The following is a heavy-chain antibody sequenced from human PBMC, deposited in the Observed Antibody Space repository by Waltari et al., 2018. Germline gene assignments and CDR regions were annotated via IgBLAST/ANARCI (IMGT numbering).Heavy chain of an antibody. CDR1: GYTFTSYY. CDR2: SNPSGGSK. CDR3: ARAIAAALDAFDI. J-gene: IGHJ3*02. D-gene: IGHD6-13*01. Sequence: QVQLVQSGADVKKPGASVKVSCTASGYTFTSYYMHWVRQAPGQGLEWRGISNPSGGSKSYAQKFQGRGTMTRNTSISTAYMELSSLRSEDTAVYYCARAIAAALDAFDIWGQGTMVTVSS. V-gene: IGHV1-46*01.